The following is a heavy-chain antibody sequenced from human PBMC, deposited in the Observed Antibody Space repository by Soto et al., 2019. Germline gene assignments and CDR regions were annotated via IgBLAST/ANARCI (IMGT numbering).Heavy chain of an antibody. CDR2: IYYSGST. CDR1: GGSISSGDYY. D-gene: IGHD4-4*01. V-gene: IGHV4-30-4*01. Sequence: SETLSLTCTVSGGSISSGDYYWSWIRQPPGKGLEWIGYIYYSGSTYYNPSLKSRVTISVDTSKNQFSLRLGSVTAADTAVYYCAKSGSKFRYYYGMDVWGQGTTVTVSS. J-gene: IGHJ6*02. CDR3: AKSGSKFRYYYGMDV.